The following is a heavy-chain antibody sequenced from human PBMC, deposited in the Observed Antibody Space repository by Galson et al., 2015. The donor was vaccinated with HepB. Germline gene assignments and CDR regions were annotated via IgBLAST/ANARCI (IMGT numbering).Heavy chain of an antibody. V-gene: IGHV1-69*13. CDR1: GGTFNSYA. CDR2: VIPIFGAT. Sequence: SVKVSCKVSGGTFNSYAISWVRLAPGQRLEWMGGVIPIFGATDYAQKFQGRVTITADDFTGTVYMQLSSLRSEDTAVYYCATDPGRRYYYYNMDVWGKGTTVTVSS. CDR3: ATDPGRRYYYYNMDV. J-gene: IGHJ6*03.